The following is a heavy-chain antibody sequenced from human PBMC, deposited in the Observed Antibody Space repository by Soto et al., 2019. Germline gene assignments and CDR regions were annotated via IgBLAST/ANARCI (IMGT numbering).Heavy chain of an antibody. J-gene: IGHJ3*02. V-gene: IGHV4-31*03. CDR1: GDSISSGDYY. CDR3: ARGVGSAAFDI. CDR2: IYYRGSP. Sequence: SETLSLTCIVSGDSISSGDYYWSWIRRHPGKGLEWIGYIYYRGSPYYNPSLESRLTVSLDTSKNQFSLKLSSVTAADTAVYYCARGVGSAAFDIWGQGTMVTVSS. D-gene: IGHD2-8*01.